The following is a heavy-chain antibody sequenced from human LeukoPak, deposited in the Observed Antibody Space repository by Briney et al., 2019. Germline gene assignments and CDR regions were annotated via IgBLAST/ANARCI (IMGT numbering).Heavy chain of an antibody. Sequence: SETLSLTCTVSGGSISSHYWGWIRQPPGKGLEWIGSIYYSGNTYYNPSLKSRVTISMDTSTNQFSLKLSSVTAADTAVYYCARIPTGEHYFEYWGQGTLVTVSS. D-gene: IGHD7-27*01. J-gene: IGHJ4*02. CDR3: ARIPTGEHYFEY. CDR1: GGSISSHY. CDR2: IYYSGNT. V-gene: IGHV4-39*07.